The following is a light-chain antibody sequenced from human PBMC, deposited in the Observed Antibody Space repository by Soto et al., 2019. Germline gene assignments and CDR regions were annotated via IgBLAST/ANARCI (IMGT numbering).Light chain of an antibody. CDR3: QQNVGAPRT. V-gene: IGKV1-27*01. CDR2: NAS. J-gene: IGKJ1*01. CDR1: QDIGIS. Sequence: DIQMTQSPSSLSASAGDRVTITCRASQDIGISFSWYQQKSGGDPSLLIYNASTMQSGVPSRFSGSRSGTDFTLTISSLQPEDAATYFCQQNVGAPRTFGQGTKVEIK.